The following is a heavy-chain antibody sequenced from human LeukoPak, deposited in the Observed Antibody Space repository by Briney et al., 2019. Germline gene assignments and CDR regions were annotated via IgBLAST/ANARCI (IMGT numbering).Heavy chain of an antibody. CDR1: GHTFTSYG. CDR2: ISAYNGNT. J-gene: IGHJ5*02. V-gene: IGHV1-18*01. D-gene: IGHD4-17*01. CDR3: ARGSGGTVTEWFDP. Sequence: GASVKVSCKASGHTFTSYGISWVRQAPEQGLEWMGWISAYNGNTNYAQKLQGRVTMTRDTSTSTVYMELSSLRSEDTAVYYCARGSGGTVTEWFDPWGQGTLVTVSS.